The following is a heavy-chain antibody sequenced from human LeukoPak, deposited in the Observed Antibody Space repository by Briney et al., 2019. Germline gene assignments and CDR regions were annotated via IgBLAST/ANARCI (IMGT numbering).Heavy chain of an antibody. CDR1: GFTLSSDW. CDR2: IKKDGIEK. J-gene: IGHJ4*02. V-gene: IGHV3-7*01. D-gene: IGHD2-2*01. Sequence: GSLRLSCVVSGFTLSSDWMSWVRQAPGKGLEWVANIKKDGIEKYYVESVKGRFTISRDNAKNSLSLQMNSLRAEDTAVYYCARGRYSSRSGGYYFDIWGQGTLVTVSS. CDR3: ARGRYSSRSGGYYFDI.